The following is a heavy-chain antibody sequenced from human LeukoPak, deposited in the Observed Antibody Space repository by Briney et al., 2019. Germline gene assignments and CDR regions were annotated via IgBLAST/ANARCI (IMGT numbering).Heavy chain of an antibody. CDR1: GVSVSSGSYY. CDR3: ARRSDSLGFDP. D-gene: IGHD3-9*01. J-gene: IGHJ5*02. Sequence: PSETLSLTCTVSGVSVSSGSYYWGWIRQPPGKGLEWIGSIYYSGGTYYNPSLKSRVTVSVDTSKNQFSLKLSAVTAADTAVYYCARRSDSLGFDPWGQGTLVTVSS. CDR2: IYYSGGT. V-gene: IGHV4-39*01.